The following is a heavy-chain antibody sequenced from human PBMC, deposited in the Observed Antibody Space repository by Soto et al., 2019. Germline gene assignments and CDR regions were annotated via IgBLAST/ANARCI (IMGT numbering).Heavy chain of an antibody. CDR1: GGSISSGGYY. CDR3: ARARGGYYDF. D-gene: IGHD3-22*01. Sequence: PSETLSLTCTVSGGSISSGGYYWSWIRQHPGKGLEWIGYIYYSGSTYYNPSLKSRVTISIDTSKNQFSLKLTSVTAADTAVYYCARARGGYYDFWGQGTLVTSPQ. CDR2: IYYSGST. V-gene: IGHV4-31*03. J-gene: IGHJ4*02.